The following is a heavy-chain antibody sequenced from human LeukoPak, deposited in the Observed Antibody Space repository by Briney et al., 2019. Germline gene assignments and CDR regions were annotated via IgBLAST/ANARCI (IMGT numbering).Heavy chain of an antibody. CDR3: ATASLGGSYVIGYDY. D-gene: IGHD1-26*01. Sequence: GASVKVSCKVSGYTLTELSMHWVRQAPGKGLEWMGGFDPEDGETIYAQKFQGRVTMTEDTSTDTAYMELSSLRSEDTAVYYCATASLGGSYVIGYDYWGQGTLVTVSS. J-gene: IGHJ4*02. CDR1: GYTLTELS. V-gene: IGHV1-24*01. CDR2: FDPEDGET.